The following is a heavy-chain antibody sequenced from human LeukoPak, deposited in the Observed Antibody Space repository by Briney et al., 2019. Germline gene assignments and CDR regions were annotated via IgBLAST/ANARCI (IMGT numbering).Heavy chain of an antibody. V-gene: IGHV3-7*01. Sequence: GGSLRLSCAASGFTFSSYWMSWVRQAPGKGLEWVADIKQDGSEKYYVDSVKGRFTISRDNAKNSLYLQMNSLRAEDTAVYYCARDSGYELHNDAFDIWGQGTMVTVSS. CDR2: IKQDGSEK. CDR1: GFTFSSYW. CDR3: ARDSGYELHNDAFDI. J-gene: IGHJ3*02. D-gene: IGHD5-12*01.